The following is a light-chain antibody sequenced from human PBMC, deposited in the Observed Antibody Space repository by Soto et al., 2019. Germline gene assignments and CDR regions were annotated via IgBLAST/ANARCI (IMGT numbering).Light chain of an antibody. J-gene: IGKJ5*01. Sequence: VMTQSPATLSVSPGERATLSCWASETVATNLAWYQQKPGQAPRLLISGASTRAAGISDRFSGSGSGTDFTLTISSLQPEDFATYYCQQSYSTPRTFGQGTRLEIK. V-gene: IGKV3-15*01. CDR3: QQSYSTPRT. CDR1: ETVATN. CDR2: GAS.